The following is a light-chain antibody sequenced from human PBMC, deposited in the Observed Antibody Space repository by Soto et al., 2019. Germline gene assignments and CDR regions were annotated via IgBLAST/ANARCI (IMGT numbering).Light chain of an antibody. Sequence: YELTQPPSVSVAPGKTARITCGGNNIGSKSVHWYQQKPGQAPVLVIYYDSDRPSGIPERFSGSNSGNTATLTISRVEAGDEADYYCQVWDSSSDHRVFGGGTKLTVL. CDR2: YDS. CDR3: QVWDSSSDHRV. J-gene: IGLJ2*01. V-gene: IGLV3-21*04. CDR1: NIGSKS.